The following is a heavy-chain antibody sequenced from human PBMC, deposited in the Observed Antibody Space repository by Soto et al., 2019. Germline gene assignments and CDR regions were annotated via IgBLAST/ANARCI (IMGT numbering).Heavy chain of an antibody. CDR3: ARARTGAYFDY. CDR2: MKEDGSET. J-gene: IGHJ4*02. D-gene: IGHD1-1*01. V-gene: IGHV3-7*01. CDR1: EFTISNYW. Sequence: GGSLRLSCEASEFTISNYWMSWVRQAPGEGLEWVAIMKEDGSETYYVDSVKGRFTISRDNAKNSLHLQMNSLRVEDTAVYYCARARTGAYFDYWGQGTLVTVYS.